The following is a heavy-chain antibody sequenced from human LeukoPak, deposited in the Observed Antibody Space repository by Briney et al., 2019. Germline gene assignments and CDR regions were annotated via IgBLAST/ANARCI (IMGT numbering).Heavy chain of an antibody. CDR2: ISSDGVST. CDR3: ARDRWGCTSTSCYDFGY. Sequence: GGSLRLSCAASGFTFSKYAMHWVRQAPGKGLEYVSAISSDGVSTYYANSVKGRFTISRDNSKNTLYLQMGSLRAGDMAVYYCARDRWGCTSTSCYDFGYWGQGTLVTVYS. D-gene: IGHD2-2*01. V-gene: IGHV3-64*01. CDR1: GFTFSKYA. J-gene: IGHJ4*02.